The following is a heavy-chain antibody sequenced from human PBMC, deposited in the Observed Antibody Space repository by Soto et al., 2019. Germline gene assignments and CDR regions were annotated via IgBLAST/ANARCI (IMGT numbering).Heavy chain of an antibody. J-gene: IGHJ5*02. D-gene: IGHD6-13*01. V-gene: IGHV4-59*13. CDR1: VASISSFS. CDR2: VFYSGST. CDR3: ARDMYSRQNWFDP. Sequence: SETLPLTCSVSVASISSFSWSWIRQSPDKGLEWIGYVFYSGSTTYNPSLMSRVTLSIDKSKNQFSLKLTSVTAADTAIYFCARDMYSRQNWFDPWGQGTLVTVSS.